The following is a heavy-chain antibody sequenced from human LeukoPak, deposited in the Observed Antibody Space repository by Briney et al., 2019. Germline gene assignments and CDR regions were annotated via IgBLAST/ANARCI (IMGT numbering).Heavy chain of an antibody. D-gene: IGHD3-22*01. CDR3: ARDPSGYFNY. CDR2: IYYSGST. V-gene: IGHV4-61*01. CDR1: GGSVSSGNYY. J-gene: IGHJ4*02. Sequence: PSETLSLTCTVSGGSVSSGNYYWSWIRQPPGKGLEWIGFIYYSGSTNYNPSLKSRVTISVDTSKNQFSLKLSSVTAADTAVYYCARDPSGYFNYWGQGTLATVSS.